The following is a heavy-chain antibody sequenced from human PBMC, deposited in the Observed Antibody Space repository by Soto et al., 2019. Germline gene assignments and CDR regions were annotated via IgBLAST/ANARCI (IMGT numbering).Heavy chain of an antibody. CDR3: VKYYYDNSGYRGGYGMDV. D-gene: IGHD3-22*01. Sequence: EEHLLESGGGLVQPGGSLRLSCAASGFTFSSYGMSWVRQAPGKGLEWVSGISGSGSFTYYGDSVKGRFTISRDNSKNTLYLQMNSLRAEDKGVYYCVKYYYDNSGYRGGYGMDVWGQGPTVTVSS. CDR1: GFTFSSYG. CDR2: ISGSGSFT. J-gene: IGHJ6*02. V-gene: IGHV3-23*01.